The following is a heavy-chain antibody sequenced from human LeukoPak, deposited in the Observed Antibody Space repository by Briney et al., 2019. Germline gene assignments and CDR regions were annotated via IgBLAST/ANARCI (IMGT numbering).Heavy chain of an antibody. D-gene: IGHD6-13*01. J-gene: IGHJ6*02. CDR3: ARLETAAAGSYYYGMDV. CDR1: GYTFTDYY. V-gene: IGHV1-2*02. CDR2: DNPNSGAT. Sequence: ASVKVSCKASGYTFTDYYMHWVRQAPGQGPEWMGWDNPNSGATNYAVKFQGRVTMTGDTSISTAYMEVSRLRSDDTAVYYCARLETAAAGSYYYGMDVWGQGTTVTVSS.